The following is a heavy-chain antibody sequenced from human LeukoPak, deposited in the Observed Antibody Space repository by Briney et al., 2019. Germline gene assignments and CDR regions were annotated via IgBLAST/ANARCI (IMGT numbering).Heavy chain of an antibody. CDR2: MYNRGST. D-gene: IGHD6-19*01. J-gene: IGHJ4*02. CDR1: GDSISNYY. CDR3: ARAEKAVTGTLDH. Sequence: PSETLSLTCTVSGDSISNYYWSWIRQSPGKELEWIGYMYNRGSTIYNPSLKSRVTISTDTSKNQFSLRLTSVTAADTAVYYCARAEKAVTGTLDHWGQGTLVSVSS. V-gene: IGHV4-59*01.